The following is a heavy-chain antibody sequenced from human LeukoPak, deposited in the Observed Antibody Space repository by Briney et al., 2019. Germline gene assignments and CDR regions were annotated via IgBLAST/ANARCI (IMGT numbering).Heavy chain of an antibody. J-gene: IGHJ5*02. Sequence: SETLSLTCTVSGGSISSYYWSWIRQPPGKGLEWVGYIYCSGSTNCNPSLKSRVTISVDTSKNQFSLKLSSVTAADTAVYYCARDWSDCSGGSCYFNWFDPWGQGTLVTVSS. CDR1: GGSISSYY. V-gene: IGHV4-59*01. CDR3: ARDWSDCSGGSCYFNWFDP. D-gene: IGHD2-15*01. CDR2: IYCSGST.